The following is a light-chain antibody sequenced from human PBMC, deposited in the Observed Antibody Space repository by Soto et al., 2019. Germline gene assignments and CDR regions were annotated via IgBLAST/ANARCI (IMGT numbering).Light chain of an antibody. CDR1: QTISTY. J-gene: IGKJ4*01. Sequence: DIQVTQSPSTMSASVVNRVTISCRESQTISTYLHWYQHKPGRAPRLLISDVSTLQSGVPGRFRGSGSETEFTLTITYLQPEDFATYYCQQGYSIHALTFGGGTKVDIK. CDR3: QQGYSIHALT. V-gene: IGKV1-39*01. CDR2: DVS.